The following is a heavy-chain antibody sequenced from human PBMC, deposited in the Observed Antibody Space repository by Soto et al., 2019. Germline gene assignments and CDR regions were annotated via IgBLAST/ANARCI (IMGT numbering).Heavy chain of an antibody. Sequence: SETLSLTCTVSGDSIRNYYWSWIRQPPGKGLEWIGSMYYSGSTNYNPSLKSQVSISADTSKNHFSLNLSSVTAAETAVYYCANSEFHWGQGTLVTVSS. CDR3: ANSEFH. J-gene: IGHJ4*02. CDR1: GDSIRNYY. CDR2: MYYSGST. D-gene: IGHD2-21*01. V-gene: IGHV4-59*08.